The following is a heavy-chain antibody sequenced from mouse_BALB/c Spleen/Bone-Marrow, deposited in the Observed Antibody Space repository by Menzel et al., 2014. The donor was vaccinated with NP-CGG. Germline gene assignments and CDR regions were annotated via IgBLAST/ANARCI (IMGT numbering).Heavy chain of an antibody. J-gene: IGHJ3*01. D-gene: IGHD3-1*01. Sequence: EVQLVQSGGGLVKPGGSVKLSCAASGFTFSSSTMSWVHQTPEQRLEWVATISSAGGNTYYPARVKGRFTITRDNAKNTLYLLMSIPRSEDTALYYCARYDAGTFAYWGQGTLVTVSA. CDR2: ISSAGGNT. CDR1: GFTFSSST. CDR3: ARYDAGTFAY. V-gene: IGHV5-9*03.